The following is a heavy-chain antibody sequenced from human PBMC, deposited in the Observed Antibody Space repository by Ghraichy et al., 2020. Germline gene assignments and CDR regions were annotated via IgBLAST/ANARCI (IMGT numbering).Heavy chain of an antibody. CDR1: GFTFSSYD. Sequence: GGSLRLSCAASGFTFSSYDMHWVRQATGKGLEWVSAIGTAGDTYYPGSVKGRFTISRENAKNSLYLQMNSLRAGDTAVYYCARGGGLEHFDYWGQGTLVTVSS. CDR3: ARGGGLEHFDY. V-gene: IGHV3-13*01. CDR2: IGTAGDT. J-gene: IGHJ4*02. D-gene: IGHD1-1*01.